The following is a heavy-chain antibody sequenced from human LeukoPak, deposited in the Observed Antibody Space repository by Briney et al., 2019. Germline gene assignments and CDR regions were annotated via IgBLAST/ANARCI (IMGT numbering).Heavy chain of an antibody. V-gene: IGHV3-74*01. CDR3: VRGNDYGGPHY. J-gene: IGHJ4*02. D-gene: IGHD4-23*01. Sequence: GGSLRPSCAVSGFTFSSYWMHWVRQAPGKGLVWVSRIDRDGSRINYADSVKGRFTISRDNGKNTLFLQMNSLRAEDAAVYYCVRGNDYGGPHYWGQGTLVTVSS. CDR1: GFTFSSYW. CDR2: IDRDGSRI.